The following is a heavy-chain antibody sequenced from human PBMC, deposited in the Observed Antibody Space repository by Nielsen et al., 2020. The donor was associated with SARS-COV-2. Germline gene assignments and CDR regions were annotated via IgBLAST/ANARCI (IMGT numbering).Heavy chain of an antibody. D-gene: IGHD3-10*01. CDR3: ARDPYYGSGTFRFYGMDL. CDR1: GFIFSDYY. CDR2: ISSSATTI. Sequence: GESLKISCAASGFIFSDYYMGWIRQAPGKGLEWVSAISSSATTIYYADSVRGRFTISRDNAKNSLYLQMDSLRVDDTALYYCARDPYYGSGTFRFYGMDLWGQGTTVTVSS. J-gene: IGHJ6*02. V-gene: IGHV3-11*04.